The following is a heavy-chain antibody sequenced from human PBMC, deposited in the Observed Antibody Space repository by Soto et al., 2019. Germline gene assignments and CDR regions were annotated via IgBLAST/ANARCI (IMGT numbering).Heavy chain of an antibody. Sequence: QVQLVESGGGVVQPGRSLRLSCAAPGFTFSSYAMHWVRQAPGKGLEWVAVISYDGSNKYYADSVKGRFTISRDNSKNTLYLQMNSLRAEDTAVYYCAREARVAAAIDYWGQGTLVTVSS. D-gene: IGHD6-13*01. CDR3: AREARVAAAIDY. J-gene: IGHJ4*02. CDR2: ISYDGSNK. V-gene: IGHV3-30-3*01. CDR1: GFTFSSYA.